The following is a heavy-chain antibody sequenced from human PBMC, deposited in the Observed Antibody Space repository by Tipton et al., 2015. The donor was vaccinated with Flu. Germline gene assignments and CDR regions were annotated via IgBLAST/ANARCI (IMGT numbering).Heavy chain of an antibody. CDR2: IYPSGTT. Sequence: TLSLTCTVSNGSIRGTNYFCAWIRQPPGKRLELIGSIYPSGTTYYNPSLKSRVTISVDTSKSQFSLMLRSVTAADTAVYYCARLSYYDVDLKNFYFDYWGQGALVTVSS. J-gene: IGHJ4*02. CDR1: NGSIRGTNYF. CDR3: ARLSYYDVDLKNFYFDY. D-gene: IGHD3-10*02. V-gene: IGHV4-39*01.